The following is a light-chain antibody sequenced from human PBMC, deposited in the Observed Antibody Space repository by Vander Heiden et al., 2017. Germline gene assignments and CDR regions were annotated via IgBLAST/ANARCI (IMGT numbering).Light chain of an antibody. Sequence: DIVLTQSPDSLAVSLGERATIDCKSSQTVFSSGSNRNNLTWFQQKPGQPPKLLIYWASTRESGVSDRFSGSGSATDFTLTISSLRAEDVAVYYCHQSLTSPYTFGQGTKLEI. V-gene: IGKV4-1*01. J-gene: IGKJ2*01. CDR2: WAS. CDR1: QTVFSSGSNRNN. CDR3: HQSLTSPYT.